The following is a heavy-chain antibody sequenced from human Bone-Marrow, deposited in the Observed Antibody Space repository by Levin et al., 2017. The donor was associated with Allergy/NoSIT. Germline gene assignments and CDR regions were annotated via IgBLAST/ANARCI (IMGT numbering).Heavy chain of an antibody. CDR1: RGSISSGGYS. J-gene: IGHJ3*02. CDR3: ARAGYRKDAFDI. D-gene: IGHD1-1*01. Sequence: SETLSLTCAVSRGSISSGGYSWSWIRQPPGTGLEWIGYIYQTGSAYYNPSLESRVTISVDISTNQYFLNLPSVTAADTAVYFCARAGYRKDAFDIWGQGTLVTVSS. V-gene: IGHV4-30-2*01. CDR2: IYQTGSA.